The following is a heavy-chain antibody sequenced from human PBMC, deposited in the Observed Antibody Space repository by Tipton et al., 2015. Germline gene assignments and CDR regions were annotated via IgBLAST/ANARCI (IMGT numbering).Heavy chain of an antibody. J-gene: IGHJ6*02. V-gene: IGHV4-59*01. CDR2: IGYGGTS. D-gene: IGHD3-10*01. Sequence: GLVKPSETLSLKCSVSGGPMINSYWTWIRQSPGKGLEWIGHIGYGGTSKYNPSLKSRVTISIDTSKSQFSLTLTAVAAADTATYYCARDLGGFPDRYGMDVWGQGTSVTVSS. CDR1: GGPMINSY. CDR3: ARDLGGFPDRYGMDV.